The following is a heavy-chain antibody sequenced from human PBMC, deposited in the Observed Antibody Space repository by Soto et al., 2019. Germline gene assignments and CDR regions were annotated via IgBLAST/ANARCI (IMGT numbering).Heavy chain of an antibody. V-gene: IGHV3-30*18. CDR2: ISYDGSNK. D-gene: IGHD3-3*01. CDR3: AKDLLVLRFLKYYFDY. J-gene: IGHJ4*02. Sequence: SLRLSCAASGFTFSSYGMHWVRQAPGKGLEWVAVISYDGSNKYYADSVKGRFTISRDNSKNTLYLQMNSLRAEDTAVYYCAKDLLVLRFLKYYFDYWGQGTLVTAPQ. CDR1: GFTFSSYG.